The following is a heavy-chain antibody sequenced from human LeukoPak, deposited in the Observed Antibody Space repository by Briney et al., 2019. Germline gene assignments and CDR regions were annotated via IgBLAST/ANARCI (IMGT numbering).Heavy chain of an antibody. CDR3: VRGSAFGDLDS. Sequence: GGSLRLSCSASGFTFSNYAMDWVRQAPGEGLEYVSAISSNGGSTYYADSVKGRFTISRDNSKNTLHLQMSSLRAEDTAVYYCVRGSAFGDLDSWGEGTLVTVSS. J-gene: IGHJ4*02. V-gene: IGHV3-64D*09. CDR1: GFTFSNYA. D-gene: IGHD3-10*01. CDR2: ISSNGGST.